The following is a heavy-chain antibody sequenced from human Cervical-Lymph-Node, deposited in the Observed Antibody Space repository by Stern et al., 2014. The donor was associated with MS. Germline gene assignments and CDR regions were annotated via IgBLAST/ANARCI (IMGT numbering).Heavy chain of an antibody. D-gene: IGHD1-26*01. J-gene: IGHJ6*02. CDR2: IIPSFGTT. CDR3: ARGELKEGLVRGMDV. V-gene: IGHV1-69*01. Sequence: VQLAQSGAEVKKPGSPVKVSCKASGGTFSSYAISWVRQAPGQGLEWMGGIIPSFGTTNYAHKVKGRVTTNADASTSTAYMEMSSLRSEDTAVYYCARGELKEGLVRGMDVWGQGTTVTVSS. CDR1: GGTFSSYA.